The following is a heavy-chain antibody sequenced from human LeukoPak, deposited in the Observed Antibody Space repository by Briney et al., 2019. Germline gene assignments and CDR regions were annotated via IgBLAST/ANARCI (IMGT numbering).Heavy chain of an antibody. Sequence: PSETLSLTCAVSGGSISISSDYWGWIRQPPGKGLEWIGSIYYRGSTYYNPSLRSRVTIPVDTSKNQFSLKLSSVTAADTAVYYCARAVGYYDYVWGSYRRTVAPEAFDYWGQGTLVTVSS. V-gene: IGHV4-39*07. CDR1: GGSISISSDY. CDR3: ARAVGYYDYVWGSYRRTVAPEAFDY. CDR2: IYYRGST. J-gene: IGHJ4*02. D-gene: IGHD3-16*02.